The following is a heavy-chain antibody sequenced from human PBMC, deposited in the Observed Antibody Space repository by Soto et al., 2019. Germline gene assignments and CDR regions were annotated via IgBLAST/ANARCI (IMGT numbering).Heavy chain of an antibody. V-gene: IGHV4-34*01. CDR1: GGSFSGYY. Sequence: PSETLSLTCAVYGGSFSGYYWSWIRQPPGKGLEWIGEINHSGSTNYNPSLRSRVTISVDTSKNQFSLKLSSVTAADTAVYYCARGRVTMVRGVIITKGALFDYWGQGTLVTVSS. D-gene: IGHD3-10*01. CDR2: INHSGST. CDR3: ARGRVTMVRGVIITKGALFDY. J-gene: IGHJ4*02.